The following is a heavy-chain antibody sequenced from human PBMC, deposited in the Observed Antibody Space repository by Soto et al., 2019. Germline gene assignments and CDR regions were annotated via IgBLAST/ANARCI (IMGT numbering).Heavy chain of an antibody. J-gene: IGHJ6*03. CDR2: IKQDGSEK. D-gene: IGHD4-17*01. V-gene: IGHV3-7*01. Sequence: GGSLRLSCAASGFTFSSYWMSWVRQAPGKGLEWVANIKQDGSEKYYVDSVKGRFTISRDNAKNSLYLQMNSLRAEDTAVYYCAQLKSVYGDYGGGDYYYMDVWGKGTTVTVSS. CDR3: AQLKSVYGDYGGGDYYYMDV. CDR1: GFTFSSYW.